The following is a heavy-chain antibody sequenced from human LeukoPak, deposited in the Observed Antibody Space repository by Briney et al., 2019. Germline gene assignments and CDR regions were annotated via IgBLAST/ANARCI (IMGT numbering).Heavy chain of an antibody. CDR3: SRTLWTYNYYFDS. CDR1: GFTFSYSA. CDR2: ISAGGGEST. D-gene: IGHD3-10*01. V-gene: IGHV3-23*01. J-gene: IGHJ4*02. Sequence: GGSLRLSCAASGFTFSYSAMSWVRQAPGRGLECVSVISAGGGESTYYADSVKGRFTISRDDSKSTLYLQMNSLKAEDAAVYYCSRTLWTYNYYFDSRGQGTLVTVSS.